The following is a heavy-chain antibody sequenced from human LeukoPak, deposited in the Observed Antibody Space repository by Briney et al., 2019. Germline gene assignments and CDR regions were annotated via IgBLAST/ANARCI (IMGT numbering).Heavy chain of an antibody. V-gene: IGHV4-39*02. CDR1: RGSISSSSYY. J-gene: IGHJ4*02. CDR3: ARPEPGDFWSGYPGGIYYFDS. D-gene: IGHD3-3*01. Sequence: SETLSLTCTVSRGSISSSSYYWGWIRQPPGKGLEWIGSIYYSGNTYYNPSLKSRVTISVDTSKNDFSLKLSSVIAADTAVYCCARPEPGDFWSGYPGGIYYFDSWGQGTLVTVSS. CDR2: IYYSGNT.